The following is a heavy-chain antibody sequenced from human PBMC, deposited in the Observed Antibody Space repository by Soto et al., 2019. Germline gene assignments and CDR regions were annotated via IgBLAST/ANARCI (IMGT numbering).Heavy chain of an antibody. CDR1: GFTFSSYS. CDR2: ISSSSGNT. Sequence: PGGSLRLSCAASGFTFSSYSMNWVRQAPGKGLEWVSSISSSSGNTYYADSVKGRFAIARDNAKITLYLQMNSLRAGDTAVYYCAKIPRLGYCSSTSCYYFDYWGQGTLVTVSS. CDR3: AKIPRLGYCSSTSCYYFDY. J-gene: IGHJ4*02. D-gene: IGHD2-2*01. V-gene: IGHV3-21*04.